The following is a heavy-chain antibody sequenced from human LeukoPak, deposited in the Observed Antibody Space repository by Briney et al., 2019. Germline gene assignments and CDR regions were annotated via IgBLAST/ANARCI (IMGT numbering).Heavy chain of an antibody. CDR3: AKDGYSSGWFEIFDY. CDR2: ISGSGGST. D-gene: IGHD6-19*01. V-gene: IGHV3-23*01. CDR1: GFTFSSYA. J-gene: IGHJ4*02. Sequence: GGSLRLSCAASGFTFSSYAMSWVRQAPGKGLEWVSAISGSGGSTYYADSVKGRFTISRDNSKNTLYLQMNSPRAEDTAVYYCAKDGYSSGWFEIFDYWGQGTLVTVSS.